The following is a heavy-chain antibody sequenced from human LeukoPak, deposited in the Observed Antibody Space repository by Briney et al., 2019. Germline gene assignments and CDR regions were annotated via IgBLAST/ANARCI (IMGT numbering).Heavy chain of an antibody. Sequence: GASVKVSCKASGYTFTSYGISWVRQAPGQGLEWMGWISAYNGNTNYAQKLQGRVTMTTDTSTSTAYMELRSLRSGDTAVYYCARNPLVIAAAGTQDWFDPWGQGTLVTVSS. CDR2: ISAYNGNT. V-gene: IGHV1-18*01. D-gene: IGHD6-13*01. CDR3: ARNPLVIAAAGTQDWFDP. CDR1: GYTFTSYG. J-gene: IGHJ5*02.